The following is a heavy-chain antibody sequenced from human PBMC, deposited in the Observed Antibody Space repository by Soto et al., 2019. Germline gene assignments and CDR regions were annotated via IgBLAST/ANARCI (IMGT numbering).Heavy chain of an antibody. J-gene: IGHJ4*02. CDR1: GGSVRGYY. D-gene: IGHD3-22*01. CDR3: ARSLDYYYDSRVALAY. CDR2: INHSGST. Sequence: NPSESLSLTCAVYGGSVRGYYWSWIRQPPGKGLEWIGEINHSGSTNYNPSLKSRVTISVDTSKNQFSLKLSSVTAADTAVYYCARSLDYYYDSRVALAYWGQGTLVTVSS. V-gene: IGHV4-34*01.